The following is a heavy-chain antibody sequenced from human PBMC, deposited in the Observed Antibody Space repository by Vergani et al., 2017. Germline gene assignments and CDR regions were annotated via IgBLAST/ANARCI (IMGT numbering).Heavy chain of an antibody. Sequence: QIPLKESGPTLVKPTQTLTLTCTFSGFSLNTRGVRVAWIRQPPGKALDWLALIYWNDDQHYSPALIDRVTITKDTSKNQVVLTMTNMDYVDTGTYYCVYRKTECGTTGGLYPFYYYCYMDVWDKGPTATVSS. D-gene: IGHD1-7*01. CDR3: VYRKTECGTTGGLYPFYYYCYMDV. CDR1: GFSLNTRGVR. CDR2: IYWNDDQ. J-gene: IGHJ6*03. V-gene: IGHV2-5*04.